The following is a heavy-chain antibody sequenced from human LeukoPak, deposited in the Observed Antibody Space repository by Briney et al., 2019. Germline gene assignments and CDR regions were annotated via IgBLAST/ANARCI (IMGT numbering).Heavy chain of an antibody. V-gene: IGHV3-30-3*01. J-gene: IGHJ4*02. CDR1: GFTFNNHA. D-gene: IGHD4-17*01. Sequence: GGSLRLSCAASGFTFNNHAMHWVRQAPGKGLEWVAVISYDGSNKHYADSVKGRFTISRDNSKNTLYLQMNSLRGEDTAVYYCARGSSTVTSKTTFDYWGQGTLVTVSS. CDR3: ARGSSTVTSKTTFDY. CDR2: ISYDGSNK.